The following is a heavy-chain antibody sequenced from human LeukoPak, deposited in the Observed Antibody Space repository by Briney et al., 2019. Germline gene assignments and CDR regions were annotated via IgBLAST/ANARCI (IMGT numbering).Heavy chain of an antibody. J-gene: IGHJ4*02. CDR1: GFTFSSYA. D-gene: IGHD6-13*01. CDR3: ARTSSSWYYFDY. Sequence: PGRSLRLSCAASGFTFSSYAMHWVRQAPGKGLEWVAVISYDGSNKYYADSVKGRFTISRDNSKNTLHLQMNSLRAEDTAVYYCARTSSSWYYFDYWGQGTLVTVSS. CDR2: ISYDGSNK. V-gene: IGHV3-30*04.